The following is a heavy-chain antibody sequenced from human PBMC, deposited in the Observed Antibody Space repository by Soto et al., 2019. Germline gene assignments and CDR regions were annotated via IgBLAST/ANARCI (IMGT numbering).Heavy chain of an antibody. J-gene: IGHJ3*01. D-gene: IGHD2-15*01. CDR1: GSTFSSYA. CDR3: ARELGYCSGVNCYMDGAFDF. Sequence: EVQLWESGGGLVQPGGSLRLSCAASGSTFSSYAMSWVRQAPGKGLEWVSVISGSGDSTYYADSVEGRFTISRDNSKNTLYVQMNSLRAEDESEYYCARELGYCSGVNCYMDGAFDFWGQGTMVTVSS. V-gene: IGHV3-23*01. CDR2: ISGSGDST.